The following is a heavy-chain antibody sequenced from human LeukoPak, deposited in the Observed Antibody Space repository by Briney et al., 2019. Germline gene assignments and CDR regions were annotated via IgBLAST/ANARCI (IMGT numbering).Heavy chain of an antibody. CDR2: ISAYNGNT. CDR3: ARSDCSGGSCHIDY. V-gene: IGHV1-18*01. J-gene: IGHJ4*02. CDR1: GYTFTSYG. Sequence: ASVKVSCKASGYTFTSYGISWVRQAPGQGLEWMGWISAYNGNTNYAQKLQGRVTMTTDTSTCTAYMELRSLRSDDTAVYYCARSDCSGGSCHIDYWGQGTLVTVSS. D-gene: IGHD2-15*01.